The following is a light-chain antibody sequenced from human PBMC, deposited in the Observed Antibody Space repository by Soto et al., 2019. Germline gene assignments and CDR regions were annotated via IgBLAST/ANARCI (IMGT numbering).Light chain of an antibody. CDR3: SSYTSTNTYV. J-gene: IGLJ1*01. CDR1: STDVGGYNF. V-gene: IGLV2-14*01. Sequence: QSALTQPASVSGSPGQSITIACTGTSTDVGGYNFVSWYQQHPMRAPRLIIYAVTKRPSGVSARFSGSKSANTASLTISGLQAEDEADYYCSSYTSTNTYVFGTWTKATAL. CDR2: AVT.